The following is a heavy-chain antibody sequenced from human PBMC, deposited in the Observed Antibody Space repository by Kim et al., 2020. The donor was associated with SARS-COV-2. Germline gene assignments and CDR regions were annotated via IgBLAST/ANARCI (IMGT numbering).Heavy chain of an antibody. V-gene: IGHV3-66*01. D-gene: IGHD1-26*01. J-gene: IGHJ4*02. CDR2: SGGGT. CDR3: ARDGYYN. Sequence: SGGGTYYADSVKGRFTISRDNSKNTLYLQMNSLRAEDTAVYYCARDGYYNWGQGTLVTVSS.